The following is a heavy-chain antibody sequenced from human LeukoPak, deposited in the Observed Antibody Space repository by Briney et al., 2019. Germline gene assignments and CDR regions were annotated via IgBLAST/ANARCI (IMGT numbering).Heavy chain of an antibody. D-gene: IGHD1-1*01. CDR2: MNPNSGNT. J-gene: IGHJ6*03. Sequence: ASVKVSCKASGYTFTSYYINWVRQATGQGLEWMGWMNPNSGNTGYAQKFQGRVTMTRNTSKSTAYMELSSLRPEDTAVYYCARGWTVYYYYYMDYWGKGTTVTVSS. CDR3: ARGWTVYYYYYMDY. V-gene: IGHV1-8*01. CDR1: GYTFTSYY.